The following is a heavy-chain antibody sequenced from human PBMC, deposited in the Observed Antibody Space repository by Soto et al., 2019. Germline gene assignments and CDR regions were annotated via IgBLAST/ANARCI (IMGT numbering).Heavy chain of an antibody. CDR1: GGSISSYY. D-gene: IGHD5-12*01. CDR3: AREDIVATGYFDY. V-gene: IGHV4-59*01. CDR2: IYYSGST. Sequence: QVQLQESAPGLVKPSETLSLTCTVSGGSISSYYGSWIRQPPGKGLEWIGYIYYSGSTNYNPSLNSRVTVSLDTSKNQFSLTLSAVTAADTDVYYCAREDIVATGYFDYWGQGTLVTVSS. J-gene: IGHJ4*02.